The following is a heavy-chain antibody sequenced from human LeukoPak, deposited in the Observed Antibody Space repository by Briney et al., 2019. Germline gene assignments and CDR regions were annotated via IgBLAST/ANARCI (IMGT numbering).Heavy chain of an antibody. D-gene: IGHD3-22*01. J-gene: IGHJ4*02. V-gene: IGHV1-69*06. Sequence: GASVKVSCKASGGTFSSYAISWVRQAPGQGLEWMGGIIPIFGTANYAQKFQGRVTITADKSTSTAYMELRSLRSDDTAVYYCARVPLASGYYVGAFDYWGQGTLVTVSS. CDR1: GGTFSSYA. CDR2: IIPIFGTA. CDR3: ARVPLASGYYVGAFDY.